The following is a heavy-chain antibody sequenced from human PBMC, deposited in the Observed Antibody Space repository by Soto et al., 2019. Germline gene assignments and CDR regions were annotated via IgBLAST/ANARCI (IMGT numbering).Heavy chain of an antibody. J-gene: IGHJ6*02. CDR2: INPNSGGT. D-gene: IGHD3-22*01. CDR3: ARGESAGYYDSSSYNYGMDV. CDR1: GYTFTGYY. Sequence: QVQLVQSGAEVQKPGASVKVSCKASGYTFTGYYMHWVRQAPGQGLEWMGWINPNSGGTNYAQKFQGWVTMTRDTSISTAYMELSRLRSDDTAVYYCARGESAGYYDSSSYNYGMDVWGQGTTVTVSS. V-gene: IGHV1-2*04.